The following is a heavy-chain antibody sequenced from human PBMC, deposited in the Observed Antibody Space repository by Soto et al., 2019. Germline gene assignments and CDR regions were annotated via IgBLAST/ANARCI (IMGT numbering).Heavy chain of an antibody. CDR3: ASYGRYSSYSSADYYYYYYGMDV. CDR2: IYYSGST. V-gene: IGHV4-39*01. J-gene: IGHJ6*02. CDR1: GGSISSSSYY. Sequence: PSETLSLTCTVSGGSISSSSYYWGWIRQPPGKGLEWIGSIYYSGSTYYNPSLKSRVTISVDTSKNQFSLKLSSVTAADTAVYYCASYGRYSSYSSADYYYYYYGMDVWGQGTTVTVSS. D-gene: IGHD6-6*01.